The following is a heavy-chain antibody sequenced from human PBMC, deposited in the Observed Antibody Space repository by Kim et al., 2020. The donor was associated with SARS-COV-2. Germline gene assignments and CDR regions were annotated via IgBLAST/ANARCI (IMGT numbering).Heavy chain of an antibody. CDR1: GGSISSSNW. V-gene: IGHV4-4*02. CDR2: IYHSGST. Sequence: SETLSLTCAVSGGSISSSNWWSWVRQPPGKGLEWIGEIYHSGSTNYNPSLKSRVTISVDKSKNQFSLKLSSVTAADTAVYYCARPSQWLVQGFDYWGQGTLVTVSS. D-gene: IGHD6-19*01. J-gene: IGHJ4*02. CDR3: ARPSQWLVQGFDY.